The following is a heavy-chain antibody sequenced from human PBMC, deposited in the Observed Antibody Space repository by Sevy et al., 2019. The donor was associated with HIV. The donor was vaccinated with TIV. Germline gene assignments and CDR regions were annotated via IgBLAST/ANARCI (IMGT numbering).Heavy chain of an antibody. J-gene: IGHJ6*02. Sequence: ASAKVSCKASGYTFTSYAMHWVRQAPGQRLEWMGWINAGNGNTKYSQKFQGRVTITRDTSASTAYMELSSLRSEDTAVYYCARVRYYDFWSAPNGMDVWGQGTTVTVSS. D-gene: IGHD3-3*01. CDR2: INAGNGNT. CDR3: ARVRYYDFWSAPNGMDV. CDR1: GYTFTSYA. V-gene: IGHV1-3*01.